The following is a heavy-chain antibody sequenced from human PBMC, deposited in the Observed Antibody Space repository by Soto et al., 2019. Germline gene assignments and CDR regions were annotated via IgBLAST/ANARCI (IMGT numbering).Heavy chain of an antibody. CDR1: GDSVSSNSAA. J-gene: IGHJ5*02. CDR3: ARGSPYSSSWRNWFDP. CDR2: TYYRSKWYN. D-gene: IGHD6-13*01. Sequence: SQTLSLTCAISGDSVSSNSAAWNWIRQSPSRGLEWLGRTYYRSKWYNDYAVSVKSRITINPDTSKNQFSLQLNSVTPEDTAVYYCARGSPYSSSWRNWFDPWGQGTLVTVSS. V-gene: IGHV6-1*01.